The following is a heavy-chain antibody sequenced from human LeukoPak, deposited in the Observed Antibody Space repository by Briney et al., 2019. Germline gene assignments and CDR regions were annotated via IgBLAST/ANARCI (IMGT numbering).Heavy chain of an antibody. Sequence: PGRTLRLSCAASGFTFDVYAMHWVRHAPGKGLEWVLGISWNSGSIGYADSVRGRFTISRDNAKNSLYLQMNSLRAEDTALYYCAKDVGTYYYDSSGHLDAFYIWGQGTMVTVSS. CDR3: AKDVGTYYYDSSGHLDAFYI. CDR1: GFTFDVYA. CDR2: ISWNSGSI. D-gene: IGHD3-22*01. J-gene: IGHJ3*02. V-gene: IGHV3-9*01.